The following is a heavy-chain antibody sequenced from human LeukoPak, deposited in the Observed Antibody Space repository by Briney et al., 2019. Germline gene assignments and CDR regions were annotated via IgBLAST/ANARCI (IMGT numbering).Heavy chain of an antibody. V-gene: IGHV3-7*03. CDR3: ARGGGFDV. CDR2: IKQDGSEK. Sequence: GGSLRLSCAASGFTFNSYWMNWVRQAPGKGLEWVANIKQDGSEKYYVDSVRGRFTISRDNAKNSLYLQMSNLRAEDTAVYFWARGGGFDVWGQGATVTVSS. J-gene: IGHJ6*02. CDR1: GFTFNSYW. D-gene: IGHD2-15*01.